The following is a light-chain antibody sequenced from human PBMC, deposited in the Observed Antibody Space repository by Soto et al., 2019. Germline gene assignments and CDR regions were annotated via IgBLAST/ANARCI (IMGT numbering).Light chain of an antibody. J-gene: IGLJ1*01. V-gene: IGLV2-14*01. CDR2: DVS. CDR3: SSYTSSSTLV. CDR1: NRDVCGYNY. Sequence: SVPTQPGSEPAAPGQSVPISCTRTNRDVCGYNYVSRYQQQQGKAPNLIIYDVSNRPSGVSHLFTGSKTGNTVSLTISVLQAEDEVDHYCSSYTSSSTLVFLAGTKVTVL.